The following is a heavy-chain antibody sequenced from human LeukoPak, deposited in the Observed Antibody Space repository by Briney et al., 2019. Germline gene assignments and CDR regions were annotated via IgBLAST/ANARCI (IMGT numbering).Heavy chain of an antibody. CDR2: IDASGST. V-gene: IGHV4-4*07. Sequence: KPSETLTLTCTVSGASIRTYYWSWIRQPAGKALEWIGRIDASGSTNFNPSVKSRVTMSVDTSQNQFSLSLNSVTAADSAVYYCANEKFYYDYSGYFVADHWGQGALVTVSS. CDR3: ANEKFYYDYSGYFVADH. J-gene: IGHJ4*02. CDR1: GASIRTYY. D-gene: IGHD3-22*01.